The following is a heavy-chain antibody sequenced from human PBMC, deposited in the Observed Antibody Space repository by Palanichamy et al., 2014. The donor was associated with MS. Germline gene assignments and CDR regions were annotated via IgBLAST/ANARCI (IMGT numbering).Heavy chain of an antibody. D-gene: IGHD6-6*01. CDR3: ARHLYGSSSLDY. J-gene: IGHJ4*02. CDR1: GFTLSDYW. Sequence: EVQLVESGGGLVQPGGSLRLSCAASGFTLSDYWMSWVRQAPGKGLELVANIKEDGSDEHYVDSVKGRFTVSRDNAKNSLYLQMNSLRAEDTAVYYCARHLYGSSSLDYWGQGILVTVSS. CDR2: IKEDGSDE. V-gene: IGHV3-7*01.